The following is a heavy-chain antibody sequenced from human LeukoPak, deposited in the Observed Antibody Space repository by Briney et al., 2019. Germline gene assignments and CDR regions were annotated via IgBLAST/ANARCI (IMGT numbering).Heavy chain of an antibody. J-gene: IGHJ4*02. CDR1: GLTFSNYA. CDR2: ISGSGGTT. Sequence: GGSLRLSCAVSGLTFSNYAMSWVRQAPGKGLEWVSGISGSGGTTYYADSVKGRFTISRDNSKNTLYLQMNSLRAEDTALYYCAKDPYYDFWSAYYYFDYWGQGTLVTVSS. D-gene: IGHD3-3*01. CDR3: AKDPYYDFWSAYYYFDY. V-gene: IGHV3-23*01.